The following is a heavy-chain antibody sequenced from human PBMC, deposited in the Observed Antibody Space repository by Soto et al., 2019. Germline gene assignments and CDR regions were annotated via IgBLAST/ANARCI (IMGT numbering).Heavy chain of an antibody. CDR2: IWYDGSNK. D-gene: IGHD2-21*02. CDR3: ASEVTRYGMDV. J-gene: IGHJ6*02. V-gene: IGHV3-33*01. CDR1: GFTFSRYG. Sequence: QVQLVESGGGVVQPGRSLRLSCAASGFTFSRYGMHWVRQAPGKGLEWVAVIWYDGSNKYYADSVKGRFTISRDNSKNTLYLQMNSLRAEDTAVYYCASEVTRYGMDVWGQGTTVTVSS.